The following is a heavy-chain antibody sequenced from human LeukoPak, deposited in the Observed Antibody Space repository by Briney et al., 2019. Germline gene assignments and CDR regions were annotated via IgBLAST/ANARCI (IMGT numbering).Heavy chain of an antibody. Sequence: GGSLRLSCAASGFTFRNYAMSWVRQAPGKGLEWVSTISASGASTGYADSVKGRFTISRDNSKNTLYLQMNSLRAEDTAVYYCTKDDCYYDSSGSFLFDSWGQGTLVTVSS. J-gene: IGHJ4*02. CDR2: ISASGAST. CDR3: TKDDCYYDSSGSFLFDS. D-gene: IGHD3-22*01. V-gene: IGHV3-23*01. CDR1: GFTFRNYA.